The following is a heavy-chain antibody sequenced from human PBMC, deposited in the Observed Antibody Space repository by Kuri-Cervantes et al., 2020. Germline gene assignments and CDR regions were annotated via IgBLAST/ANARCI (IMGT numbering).Heavy chain of an antibody. D-gene: IGHD3-16*01. CDR3: ARATILGVPGNFDY. V-gene: IGHV4-31*03. CDR2: IYYSGST. Sequence: SETLSLTCTVSGGSISTSNYFWGWIRQPPGKGLEWIGYIYYSGSTYYNPSLKSRVTISVDTSKNQFSLKLSSVTAADTAVYYCARATILGVPGNFDYWGQGTLVTVSS. CDR1: GGSISTSNYF. J-gene: IGHJ4*02.